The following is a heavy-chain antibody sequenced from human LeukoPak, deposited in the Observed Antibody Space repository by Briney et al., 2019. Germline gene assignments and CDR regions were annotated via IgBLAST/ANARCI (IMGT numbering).Heavy chain of an antibody. V-gene: IGHV1-69*04. D-gene: IGHD6-13*01. CDR3: ARDDAAGQTEAIDY. J-gene: IGHJ4*02. CDR1: GGTFSSYA. Sequence: ASVKVSCKASGGTFSSYAISWVRQAPGQGLEWMGRIIPILGIANYAQKFQGRVTITADESASTAYMELSSLRSGDTAVYYCARDDAAGQTEAIDYWGQGTLVTVSS. CDR2: IIPILGIA.